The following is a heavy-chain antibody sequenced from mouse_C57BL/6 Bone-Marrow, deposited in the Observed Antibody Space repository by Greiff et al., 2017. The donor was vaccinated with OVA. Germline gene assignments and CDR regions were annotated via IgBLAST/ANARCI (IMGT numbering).Heavy chain of an antibody. Sequence: QVQLQQPGAELVMPGASVKLSCKASGYTFTSYWMHWVKQRPGQGLEWIGEIDPSDSYTNYNQKFKGKSTLTVDKSSSTAYMQLSSLTSEDSAVYYCARCDFTPWCAYWGQGTLVTVSA. J-gene: IGHJ3*01. CDR3: ARCDFTPWCAY. D-gene: IGHD2-13*01. V-gene: IGHV1-69*01. CDR2: IDPSDSYT. CDR1: GYTFTSYW.